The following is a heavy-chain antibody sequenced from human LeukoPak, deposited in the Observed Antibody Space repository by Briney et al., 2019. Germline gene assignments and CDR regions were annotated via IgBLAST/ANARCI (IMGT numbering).Heavy chain of an antibody. CDR1: GYTFTDYY. V-gene: IGHV1-2*02. CDR2: INPNSGGT. J-gene: IGHJ4*02. Sequence: ASVKVSCKASGYTFTDYYMHWVRQAPGQGLEWMGWINPNSGGTNYAQKFQGRVAMTRDTSISTAYMELSRLRSDDTAVYRCARLGYCSSTSCYNFDYWGQGTLVTVSS. D-gene: IGHD2-2*02. CDR3: ARLGYCSSTSCYNFDY.